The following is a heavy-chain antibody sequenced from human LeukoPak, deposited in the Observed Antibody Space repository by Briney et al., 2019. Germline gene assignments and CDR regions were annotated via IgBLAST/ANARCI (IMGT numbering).Heavy chain of an antibody. CDR3: AREYTTSSGTGWYFDL. Sequence: ASVKVSCKASGYTFTDYYMYWVRQAPGQGLEWMGIINPSGGSTSYAQKFQGRVTMTRDTSTSTVYMELSSLRSEDTAVYYCAREYTTSSGTGWYFDLWGRGTLVTVSS. CDR2: INPSGGST. CDR1: GYTFTDYY. J-gene: IGHJ2*01. D-gene: IGHD1-14*01. V-gene: IGHV1-46*01.